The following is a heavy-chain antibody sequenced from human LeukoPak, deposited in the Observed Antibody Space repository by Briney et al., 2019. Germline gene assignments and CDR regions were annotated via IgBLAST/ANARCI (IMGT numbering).Heavy chain of an antibody. Sequence: PGGSLRLSCAASGFTFSGSAMHWVRQASGKGLEWVGRIRSKANSYATAYAASVKGRFTISRDDSKNTAYLQMNSLKTEDTAVYYYTNLAYCGGDCYPRWGQGTLVTVSS. CDR3: TNLAYCGGDCYPR. CDR2: IRSKANSYAT. CDR1: GFTFSGSA. D-gene: IGHD2-21*02. J-gene: IGHJ4*02. V-gene: IGHV3-73*01.